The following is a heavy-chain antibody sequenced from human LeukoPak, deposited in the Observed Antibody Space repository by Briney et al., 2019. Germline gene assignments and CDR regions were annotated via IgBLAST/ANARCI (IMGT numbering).Heavy chain of an antibody. J-gene: IGHJ5*02. V-gene: IGHV1-2*06. D-gene: IGHD2-2*01. CDR2: INPNSGGT. CDR1: GYIFTDYY. Sequence: GASVKVSCKASGYIFTDYYIHWVRQAPGQGLEWMGRINPNSGGTNYAQKFRGRVTMTRDTSISTAYMELSRLRSDDTAVFYCAREVVLLGVMTIVNWFDPWGQGTLVTVSS. CDR3: AREVVLLGVMTIVNWFDP.